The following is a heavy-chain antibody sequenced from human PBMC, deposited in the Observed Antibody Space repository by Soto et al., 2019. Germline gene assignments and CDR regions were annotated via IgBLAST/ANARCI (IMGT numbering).Heavy chain of an antibody. CDR2: ISSSSSTI. V-gene: IGHV3-48*02. Sequence: GGSLLISCASSVFTFSIYSMNWVRQAPGRGLELLSYISSSSSTIYYADSVKGRFTISRDNAKNSLYLQMNSLRDEDTAVYYCARADYDFWSGYISGYHDAFDIWGQGTMVTVSS. CDR3: ARADYDFWSGYISGYHDAFDI. CDR1: VFTFSIYS. J-gene: IGHJ3*02. D-gene: IGHD3-3*01.